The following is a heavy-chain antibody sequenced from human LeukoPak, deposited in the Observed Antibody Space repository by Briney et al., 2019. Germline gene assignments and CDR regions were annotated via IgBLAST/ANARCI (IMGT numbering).Heavy chain of an antibody. D-gene: IGHD2/OR15-2a*01. J-gene: IGHJ3*01. Sequence: ASVKVSCTASGYTFTGYYMHWVRQAPGQGLEWMGWINPDSGGTNNPQKFQGRVTMTRDTSISTAYMELSRLRSDDTAVYYRARTFYDTLDSDAFDFWGQGTMVIVSS. CDR1: GYTFTGYY. CDR3: ARTFYDTLDSDAFDF. V-gene: IGHV1-2*02. CDR2: INPDSGGT.